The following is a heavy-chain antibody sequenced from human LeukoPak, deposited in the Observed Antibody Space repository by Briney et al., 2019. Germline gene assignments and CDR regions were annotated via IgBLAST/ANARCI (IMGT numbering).Heavy chain of an antibody. CDR1: GGTFSSYA. D-gene: IGHD3-10*01. V-gene: IGHV1-69*10. CDR3: ARETRPTYYYGSGSYYNPLDV. Sequence: GASVTVSCKASGGTFSSYAISGVRQAAGQGLEWMGWIIPILGIANYAQKFQGRGMITTDKSTSTAYMELSSLRSEDTAVYYCARETRPTYYYGSGSYYNPLDVWGQGTTVTVSS. CDR2: IIPILGIA. J-gene: IGHJ6*02.